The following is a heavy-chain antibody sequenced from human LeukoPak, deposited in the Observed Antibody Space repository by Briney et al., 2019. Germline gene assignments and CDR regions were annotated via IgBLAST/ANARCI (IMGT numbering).Heavy chain of an antibody. Sequence: GGSLRLSCAASGFTFSSYAMHWVRQAPGKGLEWVAVISYDGSNKYYADSVKGRFTISRDNSKNTLYLQMNSLRAEDTAVYYCASRYETNAFDIWGQGTMVFVSS. J-gene: IGHJ3*02. D-gene: IGHD2-2*01. CDR2: ISYDGSNK. V-gene: IGHV3-30-3*01. CDR1: GFTFSSYA. CDR3: ASRYETNAFDI.